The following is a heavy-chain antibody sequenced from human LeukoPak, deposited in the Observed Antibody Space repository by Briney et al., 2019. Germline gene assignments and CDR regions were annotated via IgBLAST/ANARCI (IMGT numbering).Heavy chain of an antibody. D-gene: IGHD6-13*01. CDR2: ISDSGGKT. V-gene: IGHV3-23*01. Sequence: GGSLRLSCAASGFTFSSSAMSWVRQAPGEGLEWISAISDSGGKTYYADSVKGRFTISRDNSKNTLYLQMNSLRAEDTAVYYCARGEVSRIAASLWDYWGQGTLVTVSS. CDR3: ARGEVSRIAASLWDY. J-gene: IGHJ4*02. CDR1: GFTFSSSA.